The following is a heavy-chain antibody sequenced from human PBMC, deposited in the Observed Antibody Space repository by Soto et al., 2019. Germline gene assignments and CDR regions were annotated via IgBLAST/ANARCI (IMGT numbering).Heavy chain of an antibody. CDR3: ARGRLAGDYHFRSGCQDLDY. CDR2: MNPNSGNT. J-gene: IGHJ4*02. V-gene: IGHV1-8*01. Sequence: ASVKVSCKASGYTFTSYDINWVRQATGQGLEWMGWMNPNSGNTGYAQKFQGRVTMTRNTSISTAYMELSSLRSEDTAVYYCARGRLAGDYHFRSGCQDLDYWGQGTLVTVSS. CDR1: GYTFTSYD. D-gene: IGHD3-3*01.